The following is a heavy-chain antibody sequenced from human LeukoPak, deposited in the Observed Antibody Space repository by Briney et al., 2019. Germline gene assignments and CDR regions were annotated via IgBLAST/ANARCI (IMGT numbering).Heavy chain of an antibody. J-gene: IGHJ3*02. Sequence: SETLSLTCTVSGDSISSYYWSWIRQPPGKGLEWIGFIYYSGGTDYNPSLKSRVTISVDTSKNQFSLKLRSVTAADTAVYYCARHVTISGPYDASDIWGQGTMVTVSP. CDR2: IYYSGGT. CDR3: ARHVTISGPYDASDI. V-gene: IGHV4-59*08. D-gene: IGHD5-24*01. CDR1: GDSISSYY.